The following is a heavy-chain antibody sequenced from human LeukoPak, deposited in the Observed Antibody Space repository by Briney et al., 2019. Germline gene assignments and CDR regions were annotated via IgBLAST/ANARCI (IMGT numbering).Heavy chain of an antibody. CDR2: ISYDGSNK. Sequence: GGSLRLSCAASGFTFSSYDMHWVRQAPGKGLEWVAVISYDGSNKYYADSVKGRVTISRDNSKNTLYLQMNSLRAEDTAMYYCVKDRHYSSSIMGIWGQGTLVTVSS. J-gene: IGHJ4*02. CDR3: VKDRHYSSSIMGI. V-gene: IGHV3-30*18. CDR1: GFTFSSYD. D-gene: IGHD6-19*01.